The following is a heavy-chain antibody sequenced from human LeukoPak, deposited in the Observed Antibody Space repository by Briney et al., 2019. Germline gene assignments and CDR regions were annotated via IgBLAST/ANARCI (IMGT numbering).Heavy chain of an antibody. CDR2: IFYSGST. Sequence: SETLSLTCTVSSGSISTSNYYWGWVRQPPGKALEWIGNIFYSGSTYYNPSLKSRVTISVDTSKNQFSLKLSSVTAADTAVYYCARDGSGSYSPYFDYWGQGTLVTVSS. CDR1: SGSISTSNYY. V-gene: IGHV4-39*07. CDR3: ARDGSGSYSPYFDY. D-gene: IGHD1-26*01. J-gene: IGHJ4*02.